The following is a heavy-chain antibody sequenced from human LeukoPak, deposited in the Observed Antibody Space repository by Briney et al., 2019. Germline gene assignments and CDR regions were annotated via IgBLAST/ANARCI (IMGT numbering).Heavy chain of an antibody. CDR3: ARDLTVTTGGFFDY. Sequence: SVKVSCKASGGTFSSYAISWVRQAPGQGLEWMGGIIPIFGTANYAQKFQGRVTITTDESTSTAYMELSSLRSEDTAVCYCARDLTVTTGGFFDYWGQGTLVTVSS. D-gene: IGHD4-17*01. J-gene: IGHJ4*02. V-gene: IGHV1-69*05. CDR1: GGTFSSYA. CDR2: IIPIFGTA.